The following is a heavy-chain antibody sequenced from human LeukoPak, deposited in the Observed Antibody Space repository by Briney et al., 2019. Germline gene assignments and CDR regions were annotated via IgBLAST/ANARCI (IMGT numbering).Heavy chain of an antibody. J-gene: IGHJ4*02. CDR1: GDSISSGAYY. D-gene: IGHD5-12*01. CDR2: IYNSGNT. Sequence: SETLSLTCTVSGDSISSGAYYWSWIPQDPGEDWEWIGYIYNSGNTFYNPSLRVPVTISVDTSKIQFSLRLSSVAAADTAVYYCARKPRGGGYSFYYWGQGTLVTVSS. CDR3: ARKPRGGGYSFYY. V-gene: IGHV4-31*01.